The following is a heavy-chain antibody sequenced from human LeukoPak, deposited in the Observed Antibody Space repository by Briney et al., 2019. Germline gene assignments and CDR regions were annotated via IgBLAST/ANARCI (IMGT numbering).Heavy chain of an antibody. CDR1: GGSFSGYY. D-gene: IGHD3-22*01. V-gene: IGHV4-34*01. CDR3: ARLEYYYDSSGYRHDAFDI. J-gene: IGHJ3*02. Sequence: SETLSLTCAVYGGSFSGYYWSWIRQPPGKGLEWIGEINHSGSTNYNPSLKSRGTISVDTSKNQFSLKLSSVTAADTAVYYCARLEYYYDSSGYRHDAFDIWGQGTMVTVSS. CDR2: INHSGST.